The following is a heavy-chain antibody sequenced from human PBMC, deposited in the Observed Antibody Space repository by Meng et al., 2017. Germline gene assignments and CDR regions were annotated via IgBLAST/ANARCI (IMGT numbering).Heavy chain of an antibody. CDR3: ARDLRDGYNYGPSAFDI. D-gene: IGHD5-24*01. CDR1: GYTFTSYG. V-gene: IGHV1-18*01. Sequence: ASVKVSCKASGYTFTSYGISWVRQAPGQGLEWMGWISAYNGNTNYAQKLQGRVTMTTDTSTSTAYMELRSLRSEDTAVYYCARDLRDGYNYGPSAFDIWGQGTMVTVSS. CDR2: ISAYNGNT. J-gene: IGHJ3*02.